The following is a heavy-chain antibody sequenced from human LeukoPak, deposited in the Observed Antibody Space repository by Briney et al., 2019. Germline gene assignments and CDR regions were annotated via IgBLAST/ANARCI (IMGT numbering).Heavy chain of an antibody. J-gene: IGHJ6*02. D-gene: IGHD2-2*01. CDR3: ASDDIVVVPAATPPYYYYYGMDV. CDR1: GGTFSSYA. V-gene: IGHV1-69*04. Sequence: SVKVSCKSSGGTFSSYAISWVRQAPGQGLEWMGRIIPILGIANYAQKFQGRVTITADKSTSTAYVELRSLRSEDTAVYYCASDDIVVVPAATPPYYYYYGMDVWGQGTTVTVSS. CDR2: IIPILGIA.